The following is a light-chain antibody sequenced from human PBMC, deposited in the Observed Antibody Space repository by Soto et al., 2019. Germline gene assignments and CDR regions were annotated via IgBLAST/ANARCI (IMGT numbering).Light chain of an antibody. CDR3: QKYNIAPSWT. CDR1: QSVSSSR. CDR2: GAS. V-gene: IGKV3-20*01. Sequence: EIVLTQSPGTLSLSPGERATLSCRASQSVSSSRLAWYRQKPGQAPRLLIYGASSRATGIPDRFSGSGSGTDFTLTISSLQPEDVATYYCQKYNIAPSWTFGQGTKVDIK. J-gene: IGKJ1*01.